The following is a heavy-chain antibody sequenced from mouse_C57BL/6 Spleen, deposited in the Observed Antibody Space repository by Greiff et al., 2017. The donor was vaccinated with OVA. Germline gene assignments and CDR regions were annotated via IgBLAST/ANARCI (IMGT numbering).Heavy chain of an antibody. D-gene: IGHD1-1*01. CDR2: IDPANGNT. CDR1: GFNIKNTY. Sequence: VQLQQSVAELVRPGASVKLSCTASGFNIKNTYMHWVKQRPEQGLEWIGRIDPANGNTKYAPKFQGKVTITADTSSNTAYMQLSSLTSEDTAIYYCARDTTVVAYYYAMDYWGQGTSVTVSS. V-gene: IGHV14-3*01. J-gene: IGHJ4*01. CDR3: ARDTTVVAYYYAMDY.